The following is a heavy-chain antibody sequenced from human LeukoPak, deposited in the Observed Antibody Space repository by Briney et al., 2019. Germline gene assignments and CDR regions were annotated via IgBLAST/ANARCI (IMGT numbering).Heavy chain of an antibody. D-gene: IGHD1-1*01. Sequence: GGSLRLSCATSGFTFSSFSMNWVRQAPGKGLEWISYIKSDSSTIYYADSVKGRFTISRDNAKNSLYLQMNSLRAEDTAVYYCVRDYNWCLDYWGQGTLVTVSS. V-gene: IGHV3-48*01. J-gene: IGHJ4*02. CDR3: VRDYNWCLDY. CDR1: GFTFSSFS. CDR2: IKSDSSTI.